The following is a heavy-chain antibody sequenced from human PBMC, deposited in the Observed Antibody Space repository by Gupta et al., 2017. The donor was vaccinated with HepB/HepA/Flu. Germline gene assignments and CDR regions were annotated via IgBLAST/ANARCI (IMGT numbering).Heavy chain of an antibody. J-gene: IGHJ6*02. V-gene: IGHV4-31*03. D-gene: IGHD6-13*01. CDR3: ARDHEDIAAAGGYYYGMDV. Sequence: QVQLQESGPGLVKPSQTLSLTCTVSGGSISSGGYYWSWIRQHPGKGLEWIGYIYYSGSTYYNPSLKSRVTISVDTSKIQFSLKLSSVTAADTAVYYCARDHEDIAAAGGYYYGMDVWGQGTTVTVSS. CDR2: IYYSGST. CDR1: GGSISSGGYY.